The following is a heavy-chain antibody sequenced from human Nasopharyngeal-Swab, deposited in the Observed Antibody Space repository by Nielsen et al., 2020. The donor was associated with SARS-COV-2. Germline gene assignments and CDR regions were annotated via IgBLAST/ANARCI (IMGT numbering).Heavy chain of an antibody. CDR2: IWYDGSNK. Sequence: GGSLRLSCAASGFTFSSYGMHWVRQAPGKGLEWVAVIWYDGSNKYYADSVKGRFTISRDTSKNTLYLQMFSLRAEDTAVYYRARDFLGGDSTNWGQGTLVTVSS. CDR3: ARDFLGGDSTN. D-gene: IGHD4-17*01. CDR1: GFTFSSYG. V-gene: IGHV3-33*01. J-gene: IGHJ1*01.